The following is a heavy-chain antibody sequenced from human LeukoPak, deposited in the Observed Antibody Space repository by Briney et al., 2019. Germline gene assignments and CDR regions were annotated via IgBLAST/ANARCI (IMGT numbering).Heavy chain of an antibody. CDR2: ISNDGNNK. V-gene: IGHV3-30*04. J-gene: IGHJ4*02. Sequence: GGSLRLSCAASGFTFSSHAVHWVRQAPGKGLEWVAVISNDGNNKYYGDSVKGRFTISRDNSKNTLYLQMNSLRAEDTAIYYCAKNWDYYVTSYYFDSWGQGTLVTVSS. CDR1: GFTFSSHA. D-gene: IGHD3-10*02. CDR3: AKNWDYYVTSYYFDS.